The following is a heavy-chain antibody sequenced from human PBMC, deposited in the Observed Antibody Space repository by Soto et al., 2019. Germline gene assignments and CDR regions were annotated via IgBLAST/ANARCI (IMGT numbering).Heavy chain of an antibody. CDR3: ARGTSLAGVLQRDAPDKYYFDF. V-gene: IGHV4-34*01. CDR2: VNHYGTT. J-gene: IGHJ4*01. CDR1: GGSFSDHF. Sequence: SETLSLTCAVYGGSFSDHFWTWIRQAPGKDLEWIGEVNHYGTTNYKPSLKSRATVSADTSKNQFSLKLRSVTAADTAVYYRARGTSLAGVLQRDAPDKYYFDFWSQGTLVTVSS. D-gene: IGHD3-10*01.